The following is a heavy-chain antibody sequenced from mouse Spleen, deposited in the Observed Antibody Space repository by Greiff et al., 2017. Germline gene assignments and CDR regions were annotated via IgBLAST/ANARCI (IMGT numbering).Heavy chain of an antibody. Sequence: QVQLQQPGAELVMPGASVKLSCKASGYTFTSYWMHWVKQRPGQGLEWIGEIDPSDSYTNYNQKFKGKATLTVDKSSSTAYMQLSSLTSEDSAVYYCAQYGNGAMDYWGQGTSVTVSS. D-gene: IGHD2-10*02. CDR1: GYTFTSYW. V-gene: IGHV1-69*01. CDR2: IDPSDSYT. CDR3: AQYGNGAMDY. J-gene: IGHJ4*01.